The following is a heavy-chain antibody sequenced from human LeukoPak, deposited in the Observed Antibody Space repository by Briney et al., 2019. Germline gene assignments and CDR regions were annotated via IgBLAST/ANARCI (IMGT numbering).Heavy chain of an antibody. V-gene: IGHV4-4*02. Sequence: SETLSLTCAVSGGSISSSNWWSWARPPPGKGLEWIGEINHSESTNYNSSVKSRITISVDTSKKQLSLKLTSVTAAATAVYYCARDCSSSSCFFDHWGQGTLVTVSS. D-gene: IGHD2-2*01. J-gene: IGHJ4*02. CDR2: INHSEST. CDR3: ARDCSSSSCFFDH. CDR1: GGSISSSNW.